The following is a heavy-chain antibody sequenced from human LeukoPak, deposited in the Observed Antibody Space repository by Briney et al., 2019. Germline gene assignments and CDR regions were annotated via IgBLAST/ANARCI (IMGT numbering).Heavy chain of an antibody. CDR2: IFHSGST. Sequence: SETLSLTCAVSGGSISSGTYSWNWIRQPPGKGLEWVGYIFHSGSTYYSPSLKSRVTISVDTSKAQFSLKLSSVTAADTAMYYCARGYSDYPYFFDSWGQGALVTVSS. D-gene: IGHD5-12*01. CDR1: GGSISSGTYS. CDR3: ARGYSDYPYFFDS. J-gene: IGHJ4*02. V-gene: IGHV4-30-2*01.